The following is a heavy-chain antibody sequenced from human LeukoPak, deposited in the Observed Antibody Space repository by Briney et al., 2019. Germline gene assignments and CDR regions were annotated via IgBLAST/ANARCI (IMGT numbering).Heavy chain of an antibody. D-gene: IGHD2-15*01. CDR1: GYTFTGYY. Sequence: ASVKVSCKASGYTFTGYYMHWVRQAPGQGLEWMGWINPNSGGTDYAQKFQGRVTMTRDTSISTAYMELSRLRSDDTAVYYCARERTLTSCYDYWGQGTLVTVSS. CDR3: ARERTLTSCYDY. CDR2: INPNSGGT. J-gene: IGHJ4*02. V-gene: IGHV1-2*02.